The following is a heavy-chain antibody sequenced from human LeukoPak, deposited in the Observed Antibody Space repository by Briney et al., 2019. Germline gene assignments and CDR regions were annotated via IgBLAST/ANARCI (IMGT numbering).Heavy chain of an antibody. D-gene: IGHD2-8*01. CDR2: VYSKADSGTT. CDR3: TIGKWVDY. V-gene: IGHV3-15*01. J-gene: IGHJ4*02. Sequence: GGSLRLSCAASGFIFSNAWMSWVRQAPGKGLEWVGRVYSKADSGTTDYAATVKGRFTISRDDSKHMFYLQMNSLKTEDTAVYCCTIGKWVDYWGQGTLVTVSS. CDR1: GFIFSNAW.